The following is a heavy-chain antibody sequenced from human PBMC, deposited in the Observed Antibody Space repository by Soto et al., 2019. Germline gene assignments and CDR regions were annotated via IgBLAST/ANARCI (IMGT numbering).Heavy chain of an antibody. D-gene: IGHD3-22*01. CDR2: IYYSGST. CDR3: ASLYYYDSNGYYLDT. V-gene: IGHV4-59*01. CDR1: GGSISSYY. J-gene: IGHJ4*02. Sequence: SETLSLTCTVSGGSISSYYWSWIRQPPGKGLEWIGYIYYSGSTNYNPSLKSRVTISVDTSKNQFSLKLSSVTAADTAVYYCASLYYYDSNGYYLDTWGQGTLVTVSS.